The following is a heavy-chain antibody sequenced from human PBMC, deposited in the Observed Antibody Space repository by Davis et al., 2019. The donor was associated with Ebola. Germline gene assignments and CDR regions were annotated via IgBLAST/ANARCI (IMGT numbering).Heavy chain of an antibody. CDR3: VKDYGWGFGS. D-gene: IGHD4-17*01. Sequence: GSLLRSPVLVLGSTLRTHNKDWVRQAPGKGLEWVSFIRADGSGESYVDSVKGRFTLSRDNSRSTLYLQMNNLRIEDTGVYFCVKDYGWGFGSWGQGTLVTVSS. J-gene: IGHJ4*02. CDR2: IRADGSGE. V-gene: IGHV3-30*02. CDR1: GSTLRTHN.